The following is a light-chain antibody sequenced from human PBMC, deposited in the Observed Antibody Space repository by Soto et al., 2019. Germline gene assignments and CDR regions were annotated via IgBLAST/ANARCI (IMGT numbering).Light chain of an antibody. CDR1: ESIDSW. J-gene: IGKJ1*01. CDR2: KAS. V-gene: IGKV1-5*03. CDR3: QHYNSYRA. Sequence: DIQMTQSPSTLSASVGDRVTITCRASESIDSWLAWHQQKPGRAPKLLISKASSLESGVPSRFSGSGFGTEFTLTISSLQPDDFATDYCQHYNSYRAFGQGTKVEI.